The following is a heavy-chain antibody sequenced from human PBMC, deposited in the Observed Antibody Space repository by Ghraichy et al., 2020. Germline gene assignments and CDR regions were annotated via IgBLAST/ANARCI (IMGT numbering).Heavy chain of an antibody. CDR3: ARDRDPGEGGFDY. CDR1: GFTFSSYG. CDR2: IWYDGSNK. J-gene: IGHJ4*02. V-gene: IGHV3-33*01. Sequence: GESLNISCAASGFTFSSYGMHWVRQAPGKGLEWVAVIWYDGSNKYYADSVKGRFTISRDNSKNTLYLQMNSLRAEDTAVYYCARDRDPGEGGFDYWGQGTLVTVSS. D-gene: IGHD7-27*01.